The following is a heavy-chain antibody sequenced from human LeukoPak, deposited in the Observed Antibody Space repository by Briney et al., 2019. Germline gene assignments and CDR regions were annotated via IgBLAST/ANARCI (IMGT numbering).Heavy chain of an antibody. D-gene: IGHD2-15*01. CDR2: IYYSGST. J-gene: IGHJ5*02. V-gene: IGHV4-39*01. CDR1: VCSISSSSYY. CDR3: ARGMPWCLLP. Sequence: SETLSLTCTVSVCSISSSSYYWGWIRQPPGKGLEWIGSIYYSGSTYYNPSLQSRVTISVDTSKNQFSLKLSSVTAADTAVYYWARGMPWCLLPWGQGTLATVSS.